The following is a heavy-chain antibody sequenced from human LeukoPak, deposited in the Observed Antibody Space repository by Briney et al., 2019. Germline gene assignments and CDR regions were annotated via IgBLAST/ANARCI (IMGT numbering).Heavy chain of an antibody. V-gene: IGHV4-4*07. CDR1: GDSISNYY. CDR2: IHTSGTA. J-gene: IGHJ4*02. D-gene: IGHD3-22*01. Sequence: PSETLSLTCTVSGDSISNYYWSWIRQPAGKGLEWIGRIHTSGTANYNPPLKSRVSISTDRSRNQVYLKLSSVTAADTAVYYCARDYRESTGYSFDSWGQGSLVSVSS. CDR3: ARDYRESTGYSFDS.